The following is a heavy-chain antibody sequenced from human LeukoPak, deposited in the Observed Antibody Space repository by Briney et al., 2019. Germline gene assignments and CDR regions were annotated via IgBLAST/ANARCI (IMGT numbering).Heavy chain of an antibody. CDR1: GYTLTSYY. CDR3: ARDRVGSGWPRPYYFEV. J-gene: IGHJ4*02. Sequence: ASVKVSCKASGYTLTSYYLHWLRQAPGQGLEWMGWINPNTGATHSAQKFQGRITMTRDASISTAYMDLSRLRSDDTAVYYCARDRVGSGWPRPYYFEVWGQGTLVTVSS. D-gene: IGHD6-19*01. V-gene: IGHV1-2*02. CDR2: INPNTGAT.